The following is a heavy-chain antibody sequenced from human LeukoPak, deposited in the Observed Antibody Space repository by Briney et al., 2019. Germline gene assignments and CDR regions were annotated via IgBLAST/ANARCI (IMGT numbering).Heavy chain of an antibody. J-gene: IGHJ4*02. CDR1: GYTFTGYY. CDR3: ARDVGTAGDFWSGYYFY. CDR2: IDPNNGGT. D-gene: IGHD3-3*01. Sequence: GASVKVSCKASGYTFTGYYVHWVRQAPGQGLKWMGRIDPNNGGTNYAQKFQGRVTMTKDTSISTAYMEVNSLRSDDTAVYYCARDVGTAGDFWSGYYFYWGQGTLVTVSS. V-gene: IGHV1-2*06.